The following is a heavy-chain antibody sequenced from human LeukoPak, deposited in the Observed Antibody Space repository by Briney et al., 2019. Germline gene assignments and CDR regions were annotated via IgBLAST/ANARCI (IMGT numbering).Heavy chain of an antibody. CDR2: ISAYNGNK. V-gene: IGHV1-18*01. CDR1: GYIFTTYG. Sequence: ASVKVSCKASGYIFTTYGITWVRQAPGQGLEWMGWISAYNGNKNYAQKVQGRVTMTTDTSTSTAYMELRSLRSDDTAVYYCARGDSNYKLGDYWGQGTLVTVSS. D-gene: IGHD4-11*01. J-gene: IGHJ4*02. CDR3: ARGDSNYKLGDY.